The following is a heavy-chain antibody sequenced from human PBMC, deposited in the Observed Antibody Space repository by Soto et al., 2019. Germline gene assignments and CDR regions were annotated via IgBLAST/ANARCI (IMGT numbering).Heavy chain of an antibody. CDR3: ARDQGIAEYYYYYGMDG. Sequence: SVKVSCKASGGTFSSYAISWVRQAPGQGLEWMGGIIPIFGTANYAQKFQGRVTITADESTSTAYMELSSLRSEDTAVYYCARDQGIAEYYYYYGMDGWGQGTTVTVSS. J-gene: IGHJ6*02. D-gene: IGHD6-13*01. V-gene: IGHV1-69*13. CDR1: GGTFSSYA. CDR2: IIPIFGTA.